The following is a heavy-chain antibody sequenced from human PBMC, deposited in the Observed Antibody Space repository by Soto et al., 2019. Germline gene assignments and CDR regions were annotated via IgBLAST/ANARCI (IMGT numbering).Heavy chain of an antibody. CDR1: GFTFSSYS. CDR2: ISSSSSYI. V-gene: IGHV3-21*01. D-gene: IGHD4-17*01. J-gene: IGHJ4*02. CDR3: ARDYAARY. Sequence: LSLTCATSGFTFSSYSMNWVRQAPGKGLEWVSSISSSSSYIYYADSVKGRFTISRDNAKNSLYLQMNSLRAEDTAVYYCARDYAARYWGQGTLVTVSS.